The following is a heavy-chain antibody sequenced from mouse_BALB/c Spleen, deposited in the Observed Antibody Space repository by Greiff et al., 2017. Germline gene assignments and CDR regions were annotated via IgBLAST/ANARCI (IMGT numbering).Heavy chain of an antibody. CDR3: ARKTMITFFDY. CDR2: IDPANGNT. CDR1: GFNIKDTY. J-gene: IGHJ2*01. D-gene: IGHD2-4*01. Sequence: EVMLVESGAELVKPGASVKLSCTASGFNIKDTYMHWVKQRPEQGLEWIGRIDPANGNTKYDPKFQGKATITADTSSNTAYLQLSSLTSEDTAVYYCARKTMITFFDYWGQGTTLTVSS. V-gene: IGHV14-3*02.